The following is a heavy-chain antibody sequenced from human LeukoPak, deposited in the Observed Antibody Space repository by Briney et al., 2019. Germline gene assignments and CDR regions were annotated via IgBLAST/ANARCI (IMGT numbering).Heavy chain of an antibody. Sequence: PGGSLRLSCAPSGFTVGGNFMSWVRQPPGKGLEWVSVIYSGGTTYYADSVKGRFTISRDNSKNMLYLQMNSLRAEDTAVYYCARVPGPIVVVPAAHPTSDHWGQGTLVTVSS. D-gene: IGHD2-2*01. CDR1: GFTVGGNF. J-gene: IGHJ5*02. CDR3: ARVPGPIVVVPAAHPTSDH. V-gene: IGHV3-53*01. CDR2: IYSGGTT.